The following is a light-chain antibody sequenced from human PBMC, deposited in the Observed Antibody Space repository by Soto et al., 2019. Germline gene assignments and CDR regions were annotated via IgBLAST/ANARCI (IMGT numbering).Light chain of an antibody. J-gene: IGKJ3*01. CDR3: QQRSTWPPRFT. CDR2: DAS. Sequence: EIVLTQSPATLSLSPGERATLSCRASQSVSSYLAWYQQKPGQAPRLLIYDASNRATGIPARFSGSGSGTDFTITISRLEPEDFAVYYCQQRSTWPPRFTFGPGTKVDIK. CDR1: QSVSSY. V-gene: IGKV3-11*01.